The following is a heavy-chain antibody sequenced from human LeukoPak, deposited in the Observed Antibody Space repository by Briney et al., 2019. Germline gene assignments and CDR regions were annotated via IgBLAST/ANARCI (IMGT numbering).Heavy chain of an antibody. D-gene: IGHD2-21*02. J-gene: IGHJ4*02. Sequence: GGSLRLSCAASGFTFSSYGMHWVCQAPGKGLEWVAVIWYDGSNKYYADSVKGRFTISRDNSKNTLYLQMNSLRAEDTAVYYCAKDGEAYCGGDCPQDEHFDYWGQGTLVTVSS. CDR1: GFTFSSYG. CDR2: IWYDGSNK. CDR3: AKDGEAYCGGDCPQDEHFDY. V-gene: IGHV3-33*06.